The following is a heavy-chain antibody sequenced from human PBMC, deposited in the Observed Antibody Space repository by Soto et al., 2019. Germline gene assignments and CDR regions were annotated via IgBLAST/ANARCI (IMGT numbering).Heavy chain of an antibody. CDR3: ARVRSYGAYYFDY. D-gene: IGHD5-18*01. CDR1: GGSISSGGYY. CDR2: IYYSGST. V-gene: IGHV4-31*03. Sequence: TLSLTCTVSGGSISSGGYYWSWIRQHPGKGLEWIGYIYYSGSTYYNPSLKSRVTISVGTSKNQFSLKLSSVTAADTAVYYCARVRSYGAYYFDYWGQGTLVTVSS. J-gene: IGHJ4*02.